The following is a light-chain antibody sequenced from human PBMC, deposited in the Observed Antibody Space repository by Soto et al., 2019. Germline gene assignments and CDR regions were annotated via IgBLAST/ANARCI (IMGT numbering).Light chain of an antibody. V-gene: IGLV2-14*01. J-gene: IGLJ2*01. CDR2: EVS. Sequence: QSALTQPASVSGSPGQSITISCTGTSSDVGAYNYVSWYQQHPGKAPKLMIFEVSDRPSGVSNRFSGSKSGNTASLTISGLQAADEADYYCSSYTSSNTFVFGGGTKLTVL. CDR1: SSDVGAYNY. CDR3: SSYTSSNTFV.